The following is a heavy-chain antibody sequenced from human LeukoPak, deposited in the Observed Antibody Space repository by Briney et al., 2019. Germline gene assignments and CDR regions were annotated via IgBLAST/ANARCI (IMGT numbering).Heavy chain of an antibody. V-gene: IGHV1-8*01. CDR1: GYTFSSYD. D-gene: IGHD3-22*01. CDR2: MNPKSGNT. J-gene: IGHJ3*02. CDR3: ARGGTIYDTIIQDPFDI. Sequence: ASVKVCCKASGYTFSSYDINWVRQAPGQGLEWMGWMNPKSGNTGYAQEFQGRVAMTRHPSITTAYMELSSLISADTAVYYCARGGTIYDTIIQDPFDIWGQGTMVTVSS.